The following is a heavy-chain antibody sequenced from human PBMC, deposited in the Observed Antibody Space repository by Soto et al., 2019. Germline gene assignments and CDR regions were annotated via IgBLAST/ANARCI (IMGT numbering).Heavy chain of an antibody. CDR2: IIPIFGTA. CDR1: GGTFSSYA. CDR3: ARDSWWGYYYYGMDV. D-gene: IGHD2-8*02. V-gene: IGHV1-69*13. J-gene: IGHJ6*02. Sequence: ASVKVSCKASGGTFSSYAISWVRQAPGQGLEWMGGIIPIFGTANYAQKFQGRVTITADESTSTAYMELSSLRSEDTAVYYCARDSWWGYYYYGMDVWGQGTTVTVSS.